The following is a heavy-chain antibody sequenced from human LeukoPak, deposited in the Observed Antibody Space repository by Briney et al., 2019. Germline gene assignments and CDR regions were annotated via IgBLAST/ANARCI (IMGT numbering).Heavy chain of an antibody. Sequence: GASVKVSCKASGYTFTSYGISWVRQAPGQGREWMGWISAYNGNTNYAQKLQGRVTMTTDTSTSTAYMELRSLRSDDTAVYYCARDANWNYYYYNYMDVWGTGTTVTVSS. CDR2: ISAYNGNT. V-gene: IGHV1-18*01. CDR3: ARDANWNYYYYNYMDV. D-gene: IGHD1-20*01. J-gene: IGHJ6*03. CDR1: GYTFTSYG.